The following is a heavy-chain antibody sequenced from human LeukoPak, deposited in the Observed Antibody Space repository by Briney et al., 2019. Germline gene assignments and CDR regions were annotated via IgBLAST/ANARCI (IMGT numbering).Heavy chain of an antibody. CDR1: GGSISSYY. CDR3: ARFDSPYSSGWYGGFDY. V-gene: IGHV4-4*07. Sequence: SETLSLTCTVSGGSISSYYWSWIRQPAGKGLEWIGRIYTSGSTNYNPSLKSRVTMSVDTSKNQFSLKLSSVTAADTAVYYCARFDSPYSSGWYGGFDYWGQGTLVTVSS. D-gene: IGHD6-19*01. J-gene: IGHJ4*02. CDR2: IYTSGST.